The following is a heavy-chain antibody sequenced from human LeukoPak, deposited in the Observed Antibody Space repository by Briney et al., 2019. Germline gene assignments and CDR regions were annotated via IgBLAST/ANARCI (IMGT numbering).Heavy chain of an antibody. Sequence: QPGGSLRLSCAASGFTFSSYEMNWVRQAPGKGLEWVSYISSSASMLYYADSVKGRFTISRDNAKNSLYLQMNSLRAEDTAVYYCARDPRGYSSGWLEAFDIWGQGTMVTVSS. J-gene: IGHJ3*02. CDR3: ARDPRGYSSGWLEAFDI. CDR1: GFTFSSYE. D-gene: IGHD6-19*01. V-gene: IGHV3-48*03. CDR2: ISSSASML.